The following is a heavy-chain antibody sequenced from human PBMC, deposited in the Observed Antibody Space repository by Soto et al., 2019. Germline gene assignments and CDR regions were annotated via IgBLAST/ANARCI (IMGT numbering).Heavy chain of an antibody. D-gene: IGHD2-15*01. V-gene: IGHV1-18*01. CDR1: AYRFTSYG. Sequence: QVQLVQSGVEVKNPGASVRVSCKASAYRFTSYGISWVRQAPGQGLGWMGWISVYNGNTNYARELQGRITLTTDTSTSTAYMKLRSLRADDTAVYYCARGFLSVLPYYYYGLDVWGQGTTVIVSS. J-gene: IGHJ6*02. CDR2: ISVYNGNT. CDR3: ARGFLSVLPYYYYGLDV.